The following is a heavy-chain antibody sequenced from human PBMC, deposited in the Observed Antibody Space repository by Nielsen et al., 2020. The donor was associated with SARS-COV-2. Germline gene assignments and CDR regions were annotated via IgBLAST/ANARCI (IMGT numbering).Heavy chain of an antibody. V-gene: IGHV4-59*01. CDR3: ARHPRITIFGVVSYFDY. J-gene: IGHJ4*02. CDR2: IYYSGST. CDR1: GGSISSYY. Sequence: SETLSLTCTVSGGSISSYYWSWIRQPPGKGLEWIGYIYYSGSTNYNPSLKSRVTISVDTSKNQFSLKLSSVTAADTAVYYCARHPRITIFGVVSYFDYWGQGTLVTVSS. D-gene: IGHD3-3*01.